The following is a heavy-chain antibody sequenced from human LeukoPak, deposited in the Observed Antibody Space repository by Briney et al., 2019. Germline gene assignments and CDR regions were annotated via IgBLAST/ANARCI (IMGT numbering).Heavy chain of an antibody. D-gene: IGHD6-13*01. CDR2: INSDGSST. Sequence: PGGSPRLSCAASGFTFSSYWMHWVRQAPGKGLVWVSRINSDGSSTSYADSVKGRFTISRDNAKNTLYLQMNSLRAEDTAVYYCARDPGELVLFDYWGQGTLVTVSS. CDR3: ARDPGELVLFDY. V-gene: IGHV3-74*01. J-gene: IGHJ4*02. CDR1: GFTFSSYW.